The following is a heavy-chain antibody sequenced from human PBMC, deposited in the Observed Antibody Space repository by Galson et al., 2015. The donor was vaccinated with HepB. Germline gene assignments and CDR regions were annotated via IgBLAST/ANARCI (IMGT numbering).Heavy chain of an antibody. D-gene: IGHD3-22*01. Sequence: SVKVSCKASGYTFTSYYMHWVRQAPGQGLEWMGIINPSGGSTSYAQKFQGRVTMTRDTSTSTVYMELSSLRSEDTAVYYCARGKRMGAYYYDSSGYYGAFDIWGQGTMVTVSS. CDR3: ARGKRMGAYYYDSSGYYGAFDI. J-gene: IGHJ3*02. CDR2: INPSGGST. CDR1: GYTFTSYY. V-gene: IGHV1-46*03.